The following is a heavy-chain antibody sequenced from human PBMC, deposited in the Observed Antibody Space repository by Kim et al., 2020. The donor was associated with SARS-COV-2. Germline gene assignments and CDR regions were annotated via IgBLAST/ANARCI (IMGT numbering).Heavy chain of an antibody. J-gene: IGHJ6*02. D-gene: IGHD5-12*01. CDR3: ANRPGYSGYGEVDV. V-gene: IGHV3-33*06. CDR1: GFTFSSYA. CDR2: IWYDGSNK. Sequence: GGSLRLSCAASGFTFSSYAMHWVRQAPGKGLEWVAVIWYDGSNKYYADSVKGRFTISRDNSKNTLYLQMNSLRAEDTAVYYCANRPGYSGYGEVDVWGQGTTVTVSS.